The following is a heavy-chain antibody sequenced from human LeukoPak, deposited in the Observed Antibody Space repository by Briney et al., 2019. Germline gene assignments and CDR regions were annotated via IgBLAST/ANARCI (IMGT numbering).Heavy chain of an antibody. J-gene: IGHJ4*02. Sequence: ASETLSLTCTVSGGSISGSSYYWGWIRQPPGKGLEWIGSIYYSGSTYYNPSLKSRVTISVDTSKNQFSLKLSSVTAADTAVYYCARRGDYWGQGTLVTVSS. V-gene: IGHV4-39*01. CDR2: IYYSGST. CDR3: ARRGDY. CDR1: GGSISGSSYY.